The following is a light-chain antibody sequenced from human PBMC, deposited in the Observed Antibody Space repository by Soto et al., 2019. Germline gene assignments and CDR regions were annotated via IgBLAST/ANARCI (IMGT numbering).Light chain of an antibody. CDR1: QRISSY. CDR2: AAS. J-gene: IGKJ4*01. V-gene: IGKV1-39*01. CDR3: QRSYT. Sequence: DIQMTQSPSSLSASVGDRVTITCRTSQRISSYLNWYQQKSGKAPRLLIYAASSLQSGVPSRFSGSGSGADFTLTISSLQPEDFATYYCQRSYTFGGGTKVDIK.